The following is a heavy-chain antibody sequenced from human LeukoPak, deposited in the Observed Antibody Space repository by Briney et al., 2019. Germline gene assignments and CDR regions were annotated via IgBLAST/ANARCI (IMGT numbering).Heavy chain of an antibody. CDR3: AKGGKWDVTPFDY. CDR2: ISGGGGST. J-gene: IGHJ4*02. Sequence: GGSLRLSCAASGFTFTSYSMNWVRPAPGKGLEWVSTISGGGGSTYYADSVKGRFTISRDTSKNTMYLQVNSLRAEDTAVYYCAKGGKWDVTPFDYWGQGTLVTVSS. D-gene: IGHD1-26*01. V-gene: IGHV3-23*01. CDR1: GFTFTSYS.